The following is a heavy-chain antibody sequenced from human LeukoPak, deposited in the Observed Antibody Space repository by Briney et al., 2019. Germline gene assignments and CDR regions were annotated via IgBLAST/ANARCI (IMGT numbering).Heavy chain of an antibody. CDR3: ARDAIVGATQGYFDL. J-gene: IGHJ2*01. D-gene: IGHD1-26*01. CDR2: IYPGDSDT. Sequence: GESLKISCKGSGYSFSTYWIGWVRPMPGKGLEWMGIIYPGDSDTRYSPSFQGQVTISADKSINTAYLQWSNLKASDTAMYFCARDAIVGATQGYFDLWGRGTLVTVSS. CDR1: GYSFSTYW. V-gene: IGHV5-51*01.